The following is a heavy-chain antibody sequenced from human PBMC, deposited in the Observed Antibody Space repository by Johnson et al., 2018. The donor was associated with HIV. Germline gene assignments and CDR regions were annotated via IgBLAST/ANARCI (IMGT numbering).Heavy chain of an antibody. Sequence: VQLVESGGGLVKPGGSLRLSCAASGFTFSNAWMSWVRQAPGKGLEWVGRIKSKTDGGTTDYAAPVKGRFTISRDDSKNTLYLQMNSMKTEDTAVYYCTTDDAPSYGDYGEAFDILGQGTMVTVSS. CDR2: IKSKTDGGTT. D-gene: IGHD4-17*01. CDR3: TTDDAPSYGDYGEAFDI. J-gene: IGHJ3*02. V-gene: IGHV3-15*01. CDR1: GFTFSNAW.